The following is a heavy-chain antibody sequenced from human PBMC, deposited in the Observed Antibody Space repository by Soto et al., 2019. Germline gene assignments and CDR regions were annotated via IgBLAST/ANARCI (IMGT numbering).Heavy chain of an antibody. J-gene: IGHJ6*02. CDR3: ARDFLGVSDYSCCMVV. Sequence: GGSLRLSCAASGFTFSNYWMHWVRQAPGKGLVWVSRINSDGSSTYYADSVKGRFTISRDTAKHTLYLQMYSLRAEDTAVYYCARDFLGVSDYSCCMVVWGPGISGTGSS. CDR1: GFTFSNYW. D-gene: IGHD3-10*01. CDR2: INSDGSST. V-gene: IGHV3-74*01.